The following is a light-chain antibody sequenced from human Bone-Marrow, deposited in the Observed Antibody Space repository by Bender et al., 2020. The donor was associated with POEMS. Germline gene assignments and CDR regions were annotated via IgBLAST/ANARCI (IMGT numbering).Light chain of an antibody. Sequence: QSALTQPASVSGSPGQSITISCTGTSSDVGYYDYVSWYRHRPGKAPELMIYEVSNRPSGVSNRFSGSKSGNTASLTISGLQAEDEADYYCSSYTTSSTQVFGTGTKGTVL. V-gene: IGLV2-14*01. J-gene: IGLJ1*01. CDR2: EVS. CDR1: SSDVGYYDY. CDR3: SSYTTSSTQV.